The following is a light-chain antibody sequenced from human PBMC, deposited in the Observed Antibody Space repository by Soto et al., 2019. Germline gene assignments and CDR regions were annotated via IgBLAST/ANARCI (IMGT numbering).Light chain of an antibody. CDR2: DSN. J-gene: IGLJ2*01. Sequence: QSVLPQPPSVSAAPGQKGTISCSGSSANIGNNYVSWYQQLPGTAPKLLIYDSNKRPSGIPDRFSGYKSGTSATLDITGIQTGDEADYYCAKWDSRLTGEVFGGGTKLTVL. CDR1: SANIGNNY. CDR3: AKWDSRLTGEV. V-gene: IGLV1-51*01.